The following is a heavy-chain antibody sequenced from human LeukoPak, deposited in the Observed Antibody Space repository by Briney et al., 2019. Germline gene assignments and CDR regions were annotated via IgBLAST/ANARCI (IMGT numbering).Heavy chain of an antibody. CDR1: GYTFTSYY. Sequence: SVKVSCKASGYTFTSYYMHWVRQAPGQGLEWMGGIIPIFGTANYAQKFQGRVTITAGESTSTAYMELSSLRSEDTAVYYCARVRGSSSPYYYYYMDVWGKGTTVTVSS. CDR2: IIPIFGTA. CDR3: ARVRGSSSPYYYYYMDV. V-gene: IGHV1-69*13. J-gene: IGHJ6*03. D-gene: IGHD6-6*01.